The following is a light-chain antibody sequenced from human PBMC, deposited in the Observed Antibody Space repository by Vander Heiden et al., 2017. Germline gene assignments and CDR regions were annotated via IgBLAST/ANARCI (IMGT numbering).Light chain of an antibody. CDR2: EDS. Sequence: SYELPQPPSASVSPGQTARITCSGDAFPKKYAYWYQQKSGQAPVLVIYEDSKRLSGIPERFSGSRSGTMATLIISGAQVEDEADYYCYSTDISGNIVVLGGGTKLTVL. V-gene: IGLV3-10*01. CDR1: AFPKKY. CDR3: YSTDISGNIVV. J-gene: IGLJ2*01.